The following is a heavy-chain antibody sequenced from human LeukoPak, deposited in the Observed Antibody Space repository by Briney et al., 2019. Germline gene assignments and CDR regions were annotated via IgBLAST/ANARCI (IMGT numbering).Heavy chain of an antibody. CDR2: IYYSGST. CDR3: ARVYSYGYNRYFDY. Sequence: PSETLSLTCSVSGGPISSSSYYWGWIRQPPGKGLEWIGYIYYSGSTYYNPSLKSRVTISVDTSKNQFSLKLSSVTAADTAVYYCARVYSYGYNRYFDYWGQGTLVTVSS. CDR1: GGPISSSSYY. J-gene: IGHJ4*02. V-gene: IGHV4-39*07. D-gene: IGHD5-18*01.